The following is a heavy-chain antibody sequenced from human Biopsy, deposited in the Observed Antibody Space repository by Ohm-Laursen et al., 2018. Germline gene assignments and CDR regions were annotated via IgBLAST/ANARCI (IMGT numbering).Heavy chain of an antibody. CDR2: IRGSGLTT. D-gene: IGHD4-17*01. CDR1: GFILNNYG. CDR3: TCRYGDSPL. J-gene: IGHJ3*01. V-gene: IGHV3-23*01. Sequence: SLRLSCAAPGFILNNYGLSWVRQAPGKGLERVSAIRGSGLTTFYTDSVKGRFTISRDNSKNTLSLQMNSLRAEDTAIYYCTCRYGDSPLWGQGTMVTVSS.